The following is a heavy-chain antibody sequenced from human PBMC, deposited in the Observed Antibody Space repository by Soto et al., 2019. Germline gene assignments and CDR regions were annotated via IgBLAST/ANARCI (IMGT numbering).Heavy chain of an antibody. D-gene: IGHD6-13*01. CDR1: GGTFSSYA. CDR3: ARGVYSSISNWFDP. Sequence: SVKVSFKASGGTFSSYAISWLRQAPGQGLEWMGGIIPIFGTANYAQKFQGRVTITADESTSTAYMELSSLRSEDTAVYYCARGVYSSISNWFDPWGQGTLVTVSS. CDR2: IIPIFGTA. V-gene: IGHV1-69*13. J-gene: IGHJ5*02.